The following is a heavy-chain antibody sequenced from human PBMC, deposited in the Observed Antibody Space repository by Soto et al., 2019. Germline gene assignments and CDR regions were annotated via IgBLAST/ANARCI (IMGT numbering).Heavy chain of an antibody. CDR3: AREVGYCSGGSCYPGASPVNWFDP. J-gene: IGHJ5*02. CDR1: GGSVSSGSYY. V-gene: IGHV4-61*01. Sequence: SETLSLTCTVSGGSVSSGSYYWSWIRQPPGKGLEWIGYIYYSGSTNYNPSLKSRVTISVDTSKNQFSLKLSSVTAADTAVYYCAREVGYCSGGSCYPGASPVNWFDPWGQGTPVTVSS. CDR2: IYYSGST. D-gene: IGHD2-15*01.